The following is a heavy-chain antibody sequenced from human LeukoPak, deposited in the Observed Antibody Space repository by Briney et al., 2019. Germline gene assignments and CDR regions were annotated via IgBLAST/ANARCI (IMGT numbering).Heavy chain of an antibody. J-gene: IGHJ4*02. Sequence: GGSLRLSCTASGFTFSSYSMNWVRQAPGKGLEWVSCISRSSGTIYYADSVTGRFTISRDNAKNSLYLQMNSLRDEDTAVYYCARSGGNSVAGDYWGQGTLVTVSS. V-gene: IGHV3-48*02. D-gene: IGHD4-23*01. CDR3: ARSGGNSVAGDY. CDR1: GFTFSSYS. CDR2: ISRSSGTI.